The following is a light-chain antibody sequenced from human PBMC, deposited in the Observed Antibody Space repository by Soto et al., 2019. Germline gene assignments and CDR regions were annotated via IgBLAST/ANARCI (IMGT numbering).Light chain of an antibody. V-gene: IGLV2-11*01. CDR2: DVD. CDR1: SSYVGAYNY. Sequence: QSALTQPRSVSGSPGQSVAISCTGTSSYVGAYNYVSWYQQHPGKATKLMIYDVDKRPSGVPERFSGSKSGNTASLTISGLQAEDEADYYCCSYADTYVELGGGTKLTVL. J-gene: IGLJ2*01. CDR3: CSYADTYVE.